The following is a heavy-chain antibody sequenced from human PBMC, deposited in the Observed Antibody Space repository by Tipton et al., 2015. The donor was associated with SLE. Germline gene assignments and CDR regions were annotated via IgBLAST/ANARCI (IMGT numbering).Heavy chain of an antibody. CDR3: ARVDYYDSSGYYYPY. CDR1: GGSFSGYY. V-gene: IGHV4-59*01. Sequence: TLSLTCAVYGGSFSGYYWSWIRQPAGKGLEWIGYIYYSGSTNYNPSLKSRVTISVDTSKNQFSLKLSSVTAADTAVYYCARVDYYDSSGYYYPYWGQGTLVTVSS. J-gene: IGHJ4*02. CDR2: IYYSGST. D-gene: IGHD3-22*01.